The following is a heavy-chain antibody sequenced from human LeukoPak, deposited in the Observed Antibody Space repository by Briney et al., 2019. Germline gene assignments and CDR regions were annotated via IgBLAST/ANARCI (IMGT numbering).Heavy chain of an antibody. J-gene: IGHJ4*02. Sequence: SETLSLTCTVSGYSISSGYYWGWIRQPPGKGLEWIGSIYHSGSTYYNPSLKSRVTISVDTSKNQFSLKLSSVTAADTAVYYCARVPTVTFFDYWGQGTLVTVSS. CDR3: ARVPTVTFFDY. D-gene: IGHD4-17*01. CDR2: IYHSGST. V-gene: IGHV4-38-2*02. CDR1: GYSISSGYY.